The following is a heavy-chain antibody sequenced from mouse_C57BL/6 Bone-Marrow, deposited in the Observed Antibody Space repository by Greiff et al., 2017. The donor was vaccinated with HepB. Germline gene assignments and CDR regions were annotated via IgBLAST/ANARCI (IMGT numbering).Heavy chain of an antibody. J-gene: IGHJ1*03. CDR1: GFTFSDYG. CDR3: ARQGWYFDV. Sequence: EVQLVESGGGLVQPGGSLKLSCPASGFTFSDYGMAWVRQAPRKGPEWVAFISNLAYSIYYADTVTGRFTISRENAKNTLYLEMSSLRSEDTAMYYCARQGWYFDVWGTGTTVTVSS. CDR2: ISNLAYSI. V-gene: IGHV5-15*01.